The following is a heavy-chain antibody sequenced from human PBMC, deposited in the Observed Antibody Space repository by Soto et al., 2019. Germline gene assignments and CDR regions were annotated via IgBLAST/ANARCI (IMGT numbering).Heavy chain of an antibody. CDR1: GFTFSSYA. CDR3: AKEKGVQGFFDY. J-gene: IGHJ4*02. D-gene: IGHD1-1*01. V-gene: IGHV3-9*01. CDR2: ISWNSGSI. Sequence: GGSLRLSCAASGFTFSSYAMHWVRQAPGKGLEWVSGISWNSGSIGYADSVKGRFTISRDNAKNSLYLQMNSLRAEDTALYYCAKEKGVQGFFDYWGQGTLVTVSS.